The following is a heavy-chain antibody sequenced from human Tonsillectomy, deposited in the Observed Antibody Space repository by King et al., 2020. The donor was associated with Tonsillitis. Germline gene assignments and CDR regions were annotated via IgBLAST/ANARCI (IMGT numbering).Heavy chain of an antibody. D-gene: IGHD1-26*01. Sequence: LQLQESGPGVVKPSETLSLTCTVSGGSKRSSDHFWAWIRQPPGKGLEWMGYMDYRGTIFYNPSLKSRITISGGTSENRFSLKLSSVTAADTAVYFCARYVSGSFDYWGQGALVTVSS. CDR2: MDYRGTI. J-gene: IGHJ4*02. CDR1: GGSKRSSDHF. CDR3: ARYVSGSFDY. V-gene: IGHV4-39*01.